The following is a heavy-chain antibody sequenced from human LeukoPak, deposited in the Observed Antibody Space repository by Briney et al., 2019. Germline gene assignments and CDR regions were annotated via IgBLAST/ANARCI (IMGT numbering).Heavy chain of an antibody. Sequence: GASVKVSCKASGYTFTSYGINWVRQATGQGLEWMGWMNPNSGNTGYAQKFQGRVTMTRNTSISTAYMELSSLRSEDTAVYYCATSYYDFWSGYYFDYWGQGTLVTVSS. J-gene: IGHJ4*02. CDR3: ATSYYDFWSGYYFDY. V-gene: IGHV1-8*01. CDR2: MNPNSGNT. CDR1: GYTFTSYG. D-gene: IGHD3-3*01.